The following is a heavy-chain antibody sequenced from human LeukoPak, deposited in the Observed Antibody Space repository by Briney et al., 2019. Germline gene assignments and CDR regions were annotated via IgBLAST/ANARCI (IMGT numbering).Heavy chain of an antibody. D-gene: IGHD3-10*01. CDR1: GFTFSSYG. CDR3: ARSELGYNYHYMDV. CDR2: ISSSSSYI. Sequence: GGSLRLSCVASGFTFSSYGMNWVRQAPGKGLEWVSFISSSSSYIYYADSVKGRFTISRDNAKNSLYLQMNSLRAEDTAVYYCARSELGYNYHYMDVWGKGTTVTISS. V-gene: IGHV3-21*01. J-gene: IGHJ6*03.